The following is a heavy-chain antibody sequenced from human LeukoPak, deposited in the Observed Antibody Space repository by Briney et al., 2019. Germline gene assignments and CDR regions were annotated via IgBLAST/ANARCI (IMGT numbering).Heavy chain of an antibody. CDR1: GFTFSSFG. CDR2: ISHDGSYE. J-gene: IGHJ4*02. V-gene: IGHV3-30*18. D-gene: IGHD3-10*01. CDR3: AKDGLWFGDLSYFDY. Sequence: GGSLRLSCAGSGFTFSSFGMHWVRQAPGKGLEWVAVISHDGSYEYYADSMKGRFTISRDTSKNTLYLQMNSLRAEDTAVYYCAKDGLWFGDLSYFDYWGQGVLVTVSS.